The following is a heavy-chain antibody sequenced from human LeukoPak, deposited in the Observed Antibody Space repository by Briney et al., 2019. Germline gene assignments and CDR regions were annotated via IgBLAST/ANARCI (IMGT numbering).Heavy chain of an antibody. V-gene: IGHV3-74*01. J-gene: IGHJ4*02. CDR3: AREDNDY. Sequence: GGSLRLSCAASGFTFSSHWMHWVRQAPGKGLVWVSGISTDGSRPRYADSVNGRFTISRDNAKNTLYLQMNSLRAEDTAVYYCAREDNDYWGQGTLVTVSS. CDR1: GFTFSSHW. CDR2: ISTDGSRP.